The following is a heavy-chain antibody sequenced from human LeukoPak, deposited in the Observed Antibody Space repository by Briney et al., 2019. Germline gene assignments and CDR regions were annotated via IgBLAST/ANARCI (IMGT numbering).Heavy chain of an antibody. CDR3: ARAWGGSSWQQKDAFDI. Sequence: EASVKVSRKASGYTFTSYDINWVRQATGQGLEWMGWMNPNSGNTGYAQKFQGRVTMTRNTSISTAYMELSSLRSEDTAVYYCARAWGGSSWQQKDAFDIWGQGTMVTVSS. J-gene: IGHJ3*02. D-gene: IGHD6-13*01. CDR2: MNPNSGNT. CDR1: GYTFTSYD. V-gene: IGHV1-8*01.